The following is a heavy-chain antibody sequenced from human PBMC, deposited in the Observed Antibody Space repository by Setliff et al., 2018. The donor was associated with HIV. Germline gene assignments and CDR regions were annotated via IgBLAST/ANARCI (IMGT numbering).Heavy chain of an antibody. CDR3: ARREQWGGRIG. V-gene: IGHV4-39*07. CDR1: GGSISSSRYY. CDR2: ISYTGSP. Sequence: TSETLSLTCTVSGGSISSSRYYWGWMRQPPGTGLEWIGSISYTGSPFYNPSLTGRVTISVDTSKNQFSLKVTSVTAADTAVYYCARREQWGGRIGWGQGTLVTVSS. D-gene: IGHD2-15*01. J-gene: IGHJ4*02.